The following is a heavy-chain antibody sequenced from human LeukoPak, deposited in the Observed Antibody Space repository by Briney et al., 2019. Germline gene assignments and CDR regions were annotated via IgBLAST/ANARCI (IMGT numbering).Heavy chain of an antibody. Sequence: GESLRISYKGSGYSFTSYWISWVRPMPGKGLGWMGRIDPSDSYTNYSPSFQGHVTISADKSISTAYLQWSSLKASDTAMYYCARVPAAEEIDYWGQGTLVTVSS. V-gene: IGHV5-10-1*01. CDR1: GYSFTSYW. D-gene: IGHD2-2*01. CDR2: IDPSDSYT. CDR3: ARVPAAEEIDY. J-gene: IGHJ4*02.